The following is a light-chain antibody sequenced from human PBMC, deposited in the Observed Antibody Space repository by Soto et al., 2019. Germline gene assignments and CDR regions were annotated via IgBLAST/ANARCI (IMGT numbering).Light chain of an antibody. CDR3: ETWDSNTPV. V-gene: IGLV4-60*02. CDR1: GGHSSYI. CDR2: LEGSGSY. Sequence: QPVLTQSSSASASLGSSVKLTCTLSGGHSSYIIAWHQQQPGKAPRYLMKLEGSGSYNKGSGVPDRFSGSSSGADRYLTISNLQFEDEADYYCETWDSNTPVFGGGTQLTVL. J-gene: IGLJ7*01.